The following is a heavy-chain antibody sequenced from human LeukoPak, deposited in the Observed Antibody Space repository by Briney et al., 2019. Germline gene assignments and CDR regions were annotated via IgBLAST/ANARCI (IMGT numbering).Heavy chain of an antibody. CDR1: GFTFSSYS. V-gene: IGHV3-48*04. CDR3: ARVLYCSSTSCHRYYYYGMDV. J-gene: IGHJ6*02. Sequence: GGSLRLSCAASGFTFSSYSMNWVRQAPGEGLEWVSYISSSSSTIYYADSVKGRFTISRDNAKNSLYLQMNSLRAEDTAVYYCARVLYCSSTSCHRYYYYGMDVWGQGTTVTVSS. D-gene: IGHD2-2*01. CDR2: ISSSSSTI.